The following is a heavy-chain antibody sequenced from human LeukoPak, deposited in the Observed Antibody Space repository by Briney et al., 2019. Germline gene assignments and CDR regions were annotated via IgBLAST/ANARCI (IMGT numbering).Heavy chain of an antibody. CDR3: ARHRAVTDYDAFAI. CDR2: ISDSGSP. CDR1: GGSVSRDY. V-gene: IGHV4-59*02. J-gene: IGHJ3*02. D-gene: IGHD6-19*01. Sequence: SETLSLTCNISGGSVSRDYWSWIRQAPGKGLEWIGLISDSGSPTYNPSLKSRVTMSLDTSKNQVSLRLSSVTAADTAVFYCARHRAVTDYDAFAIWGQGTMVTVSS.